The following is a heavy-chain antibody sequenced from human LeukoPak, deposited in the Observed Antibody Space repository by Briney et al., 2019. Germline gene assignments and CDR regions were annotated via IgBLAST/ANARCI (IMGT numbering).Heavy chain of an antibody. D-gene: IGHD3-16*01. V-gene: IGHV3-30*04. CDR1: GFPFNKYS. CDR2: ISYDGRNK. J-gene: IGHJ4*02. CDR3: AREKGGVTSSWVRLFDY. Sequence: GGSLRLSCGASGFPFNKYSIHWVRQAPGKGLDWVAVISYDGRNKYYADSVKGRIIISRDDSNNTIHLEMNSLRPEDTAMYYCAREKGGVTSSWVRLFDYWGQGALVIVSS.